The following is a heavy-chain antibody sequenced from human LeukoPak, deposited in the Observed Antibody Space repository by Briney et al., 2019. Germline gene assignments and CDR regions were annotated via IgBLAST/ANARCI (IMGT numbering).Heavy chain of an antibody. CDR3: ARGRDSSGYYYAPDWFDP. Sequence: EASVKVSCKASGGTFSSYAISWVRQAPGQGLEWMGGIIPIFGTANYAQKFQGRVTITRNTSISTAYMELSSLRSEDTAVYYCARGRDSSGYYYAPDWFDPWGQGTLVTVSS. CDR1: GGTFSSYA. D-gene: IGHD3-22*01. CDR2: IIPIFGTA. J-gene: IGHJ5*02. V-gene: IGHV1-69*05.